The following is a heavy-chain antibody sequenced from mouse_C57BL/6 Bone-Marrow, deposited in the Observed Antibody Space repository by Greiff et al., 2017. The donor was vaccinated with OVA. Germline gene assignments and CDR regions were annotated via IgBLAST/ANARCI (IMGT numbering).Heavy chain of an antibody. CDR1: GFTFSSYA. D-gene: IGHD2-5*01. J-gene: IGHJ4*01. CDR2: ISDGGSYT. CDR3: ARSYYSNSMDY. V-gene: IGHV5-4*01. Sequence: EVHLVASGGGLVKPGGSLKLSCAASGFTFSSYAMSWVRQTPEKRLEWVATISDGGSYTYYPDNVKGRFTISRDNAKNNLYLQMSHLKSEDTAMYYCARSYYSNSMDYWGQGTSVTVSS.